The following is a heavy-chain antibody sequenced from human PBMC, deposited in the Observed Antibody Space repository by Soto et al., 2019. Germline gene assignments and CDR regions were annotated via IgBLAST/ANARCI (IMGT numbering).Heavy chain of an antibody. V-gene: IGHV4-38-2*01. Sequence: PSETLSLTCAVSGDSISSGYYWAWIRQPPGKGLEWIGSIYHSGTAYYNPSLKSRVTISVDTSKNQFSLKLSSVTAADTAVYYCATHGFSVGAVDYWGQGTLVTVSS. J-gene: IGHJ4*02. D-gene: IGHD1-26*01. CDR3: ATHGFSVGAVDY. CDR1: GDSISSGYY. CDR2: IYHSGTA.